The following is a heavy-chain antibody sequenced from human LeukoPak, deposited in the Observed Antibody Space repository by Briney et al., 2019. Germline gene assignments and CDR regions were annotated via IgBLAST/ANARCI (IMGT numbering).Heavy chain of an antibody. V-gene: IGHV1-69*13. Sequence: SVKVSCKASGGTFSSYAISWVRQAPGQGLEWMRGIIPIFGTANYAQKFQGRVTITADESTSTAYMELSSLRSEDTAVYYCAVGSSSGNYYYYYMDVWGKGTTVTVSS. J-gene: IGHJ6*03. D-gene: IGHD6-6*01. CDR2: IIPIFGTA. CDR1: GGTFSSYA. CDR3: AVGSSSGNYYYYYMDV.